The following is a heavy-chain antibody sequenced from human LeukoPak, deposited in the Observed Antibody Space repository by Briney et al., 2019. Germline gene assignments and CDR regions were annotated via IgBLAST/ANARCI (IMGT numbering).Heavy chain of an antibody. J-gene: IGHJ4*02. Sequence: VKVSCKASGGTFSSYAISWVRQAPGQGLEWMGRIIPILGIANDAQKFQGRVTITADKSTSTAYMELSSLRSEDTAVYYCARGPLSSYFPLLVAYWGQGALVTVSS. CDR1: GGTFSSYA. V-gene: IGHV1-69*04. CDR3: ARGPLSSYFPLLVAY. CDR2: IIPILGIA. D-gene: IGHD3-22*01.